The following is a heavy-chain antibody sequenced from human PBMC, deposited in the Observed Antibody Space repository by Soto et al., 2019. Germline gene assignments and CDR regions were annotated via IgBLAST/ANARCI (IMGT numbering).Heavy chain of an antibody. Sequence: ASVKVSCKASGYTLTSYDINWVRQATGQGLEWMGWMNPNSGNTGYAQKFQGRVTMTRNTSISTAYMELSSLRSEDTAVYYCARGVAATGWFDPWGQGTLVTVSS. CDR2: MNPNSGNT. CDR3: ARGVAATGWFDP. D-gene: IGHD2-15*01. V-gene: IGHV1-8*01. CDR1: GYTLTSYD. J-gene: IGHJ5*02.